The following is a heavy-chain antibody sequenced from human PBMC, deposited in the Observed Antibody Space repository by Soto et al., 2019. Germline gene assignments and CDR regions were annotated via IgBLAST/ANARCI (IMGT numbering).Heavy chain of an antibody. Sequence: SETLSLTCVVSGGSITSYYWTWIRQPPGKGLEWIGYIYSSGSTNYNPSLKSRVTISLDTSRNQFSLKLTSVTAADTAVYYCARDIRGYSRAFDYWGQGTLVTVSS. V-gene: IGHV4-59*01. CDR1: GGSITSYY. CDR3: ARDIRGYSRAFDY. D-gene: IGHD5-18*01. CDR2: IYSSGST. J-gene: IGHJ4*02.